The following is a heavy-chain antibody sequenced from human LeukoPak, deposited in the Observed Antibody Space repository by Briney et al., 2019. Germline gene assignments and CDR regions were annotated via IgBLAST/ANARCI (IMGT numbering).Heavy chain of an antibody. CDR2: ISYDGSNK. CDR1: GFAFSSYG. V-gene: IGHV3-30*18. J-gene: IGHJ4*02. D-gene: IGHD3-22*01. CDR3: AKDPGRITMIGPDY. Sequence: GSLRLSCAASGFAFSSYGMHWVRQAPGKGLEWVAVISYDGSNKYYADSVKGRFTISRDNPKNTLYLQMNSLRAEDTAVYYCAKDPGRITMIGPDYWGQGTLVTVSS.